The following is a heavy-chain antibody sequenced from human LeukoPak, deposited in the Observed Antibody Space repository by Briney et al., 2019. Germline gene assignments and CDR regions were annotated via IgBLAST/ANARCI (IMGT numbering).Heavy chain of an antibody. CDR3: AKDLSPAADGTYFDY. CDR2: ISNKVYGGTT. D-gene: IGHD6-13*01. J-gene: IGHJ4*02. V-gene: IGHV3-49*03. CDR1: GFTLGDSA. Sequence: PGRSLRLSCIASGFTLGDSAMSWFRQAPGKGLEWVGFISNKVYGGTTDYAASVKGRFTISRDNSENTLYLQMNSLRTEDTAVYYCAKDLSPAADGTYFDYWGQGTLVTVSS.